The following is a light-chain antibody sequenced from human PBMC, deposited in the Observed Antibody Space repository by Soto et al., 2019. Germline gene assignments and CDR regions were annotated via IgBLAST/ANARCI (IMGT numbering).Light chain of an antibody. CDR1: QSVSSD. CDR3: QQYNNWPPYT. Sequence: EVVMTQSPATLSLSPGERATLPCRASQSVSSDLAWYQQRPGQAPRLLIYGASTRATGIPARFSGGGSGTRFTLTISSLQSEDFAVYYCQQYNNWPPYTFGQGTKVDIK. J-gene: IGKJ2*01. V-gene: IGKV3-15*01. CDR2: GAS.